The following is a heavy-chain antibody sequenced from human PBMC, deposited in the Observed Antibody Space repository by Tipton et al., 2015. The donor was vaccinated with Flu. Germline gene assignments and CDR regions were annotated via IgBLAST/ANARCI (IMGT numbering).Heavy chain of an antibody. J-gene: IGHJ4*02. CDR1: GFTFSDFY. CDR2: ISSSGSTI. V-gene: IGHV3-11*01. D-gene: IGHD3-3*01. Sequence: SLRLSCAGSGFTFSDFYMDWIRQAPGKGLEWVSYISSSGSTIFYADSVKGRFTISRDNAKNSLYLQMDSLRAEDTAVYFCATGRSGVPVSYWGLGTLVTVSS. CDR3: ATGRSGVPVSY.